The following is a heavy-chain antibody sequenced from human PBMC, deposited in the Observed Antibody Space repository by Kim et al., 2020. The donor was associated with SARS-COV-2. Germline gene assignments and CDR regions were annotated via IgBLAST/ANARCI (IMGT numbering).Heavy chain of an antibody. CDR2: T. J-gene: IGHJ6*02. Sequence: TNYTPPLKSRVTISVDTSKNQFSLKLSSVTAADTAVYYCARQSVGATLDVWGQGTTVTVSS. CDR3: ARQSVGATLDV. V-gene: IGHV4-61*07. D-gene: IGHD1-26*01.